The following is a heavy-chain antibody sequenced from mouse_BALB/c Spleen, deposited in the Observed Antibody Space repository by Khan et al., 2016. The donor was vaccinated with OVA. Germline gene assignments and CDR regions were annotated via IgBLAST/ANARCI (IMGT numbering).Heavy chain of an antibody. D-gene: IGHD2-14*01. Sequence: EVQLQQSGPELVRPGASVKISCKASGYSFTGYYMHWVKQSHVKSLEWIGRINPYNGATTYNQNFTDKASLTVDTSSSTAYMVLHRLTSEDSAVFYSTRGRSETYAWFPDWGQGTLVTVSA. CDR2: INPYNGAT. V-gene: IGHV1S30*01. CDR3: TRGRSETYAWFPD. J-gene: IGHJ3*01. CDR1: GYSFTGYY.